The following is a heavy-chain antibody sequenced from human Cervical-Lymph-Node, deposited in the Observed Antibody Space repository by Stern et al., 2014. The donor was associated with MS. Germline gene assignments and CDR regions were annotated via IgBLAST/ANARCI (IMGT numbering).Heavy chain of an antibody. V-gene: IGHV2-26*01. CDR3: ARIHHGARGSWYFDL. CDR2: IFSSDEK. J-gene: IGHJ2*01. CDR1: GFSFSNARMG. Sequence: QVTLRESGPVLVKPTETLTLTCTVSGFSFSNARMGGSGIRQPPGKALEWLVHIFSSDEKPYSTSLKGRLTISKDTSKSQVVLTMTNRDPVDTATYYCARIHHGARGSWYFDLWGRGTLVTVSS. D-gene: IGHD3-10*01.